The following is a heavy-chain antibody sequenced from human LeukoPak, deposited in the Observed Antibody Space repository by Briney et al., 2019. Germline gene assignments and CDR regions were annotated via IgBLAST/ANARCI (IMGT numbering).Heavy chain of an antibody. CDR1: GFTFSNYD. CDR2: IRYDGSNQ. CDR3: ARESGKGAFDI. D-gene: IGHD3-10*01. J-gene: IGHJ3*02. Sequence: GGSLRLSCAGSGFTFSNYDIYWVRQAPGKGLEWATFIRYDGSNQYYVDSVKGRFTISRDNSKNTVFLQMNSLRTEDTAVYYCARESGKGAFDIWGQGTMVTVSP. V-gene: IGHV3-30*02.